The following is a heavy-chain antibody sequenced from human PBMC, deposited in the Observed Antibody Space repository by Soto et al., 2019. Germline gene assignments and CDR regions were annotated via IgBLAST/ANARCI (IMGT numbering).Heavy chain of an antibody. D-gene: IGHD4-17*01. CDR1: GYTFTSYG. Sequence: ASVKVSCKASGYTFTSYGISWVRQAPGQGLEWMGWISAYNGNTNYAQKLQGRVTMTTDTSTSTAYMELRSLRSDDTAVYYCTRVDGDYVSGWFDPWGQGTLVTGS. CDR2: ISAYNGNT. J-gene: IGHJ5*02. CDR3: TRVDGDYVSGWFDP. V-gene: IGHV1-18*01.